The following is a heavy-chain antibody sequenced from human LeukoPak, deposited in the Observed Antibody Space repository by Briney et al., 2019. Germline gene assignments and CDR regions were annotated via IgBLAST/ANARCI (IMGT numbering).Heavy chain of an antibody. CDR2: INPNSGDT. V-gene: IGHV1-2*04. J-gene: IGHJ4*02. Sequence: GASVKVSCKASGYNFTSYYVHWVRQAPGQGLEWMGWINPNSGDTNYAQKFQGWVTMTRDTSISTAYLELFRLTSDDTAVYYCARQPADYDTNGDYYVYFDYWGQGNLVTVSS. D-gene: IGHD3-22*01. CDR1: GYNFTSYY. CDR3: ARQPADYDTNGDYYVYFDY.